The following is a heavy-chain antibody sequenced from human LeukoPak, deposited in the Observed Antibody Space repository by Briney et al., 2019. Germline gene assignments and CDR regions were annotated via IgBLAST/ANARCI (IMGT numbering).Heavy chain of an antibody. J-gene: IGHJ4*02. Sequence: PGGSLRLSCAASGFTFGSYWMSWVRQAPGKRLEWVANIKQDGSEQYYVDSVKGRFTISRDNAKNSLYLQMNSLRDEDTAVYYCARRALTMARGARPYYFDYWGQGTLVTVSS. D-gene: IGHD3-10*01. CDR2: IKQDGSEQ. V-gene: IGHV3-7*01. CDR3: ARRALTMARGARPYYFDY. CDR1: GFTFGSYW.